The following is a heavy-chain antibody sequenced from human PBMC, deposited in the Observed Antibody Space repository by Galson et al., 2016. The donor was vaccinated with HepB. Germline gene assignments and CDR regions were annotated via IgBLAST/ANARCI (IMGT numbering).Heavy chain of an antibody. V-gene: IGHV1-18*01. CDR1: GYTFTGFG. CDR3: ARDKTGPTPYFDYGLDM. Sequence: SVKVSCKASGYTFTGFGLSWVRQAPGQGLEWMGWINSHNSNTNYAQKFQGRFTMTTNTSTSTASMELRSLKSDDTAVYYCARDKTGPTPYFDYGLDMWGQGTTVTVYS. CDR2: INSHNSNT. J-gene: IGHJ6*02.